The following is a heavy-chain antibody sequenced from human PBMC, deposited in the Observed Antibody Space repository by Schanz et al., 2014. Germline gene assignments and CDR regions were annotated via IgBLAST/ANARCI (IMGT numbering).Heavy chain of an antibody. CDR3: ARRASCSRIGCPFDS. J-gene: IGHJ4*02. CDR2: ISGSGGST. V-gene: IGHV3-23*01. D-gene: IGHD2-2*01. Sequence: EVQLLESGGGLVQPGGSLRLSCAASGFTFSSYAMSWVRQAPGKGLEWVSGISGSGGSTYYADSVKGRFTISRDNSRNTLYLQMNSLRAEDTAVYYCARRASCSRIGCPFDSWGQGTLXTVSS. CDR1: GFTFSSYA.